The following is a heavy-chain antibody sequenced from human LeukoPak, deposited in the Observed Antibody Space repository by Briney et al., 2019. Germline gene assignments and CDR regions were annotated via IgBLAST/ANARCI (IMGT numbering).Heavy chain of an antibody. CDR2: INYSGST. CDR3: AQWGNNMDV. J-gene: IGHJ6*03. Sequence: SETLSITCTVYGGSSSANCWHWLSQPPPKGLEWIGEINYSGSTKYNPSLKSRVTISIDTSKNQFSLKLSSVTAADTAVYYCAQWGNNMDVWGKGTTVTVSS. CDR1: GGSSSANC. D-gene: IGHD3-16*01. V-gene: IGHV4-34*01.